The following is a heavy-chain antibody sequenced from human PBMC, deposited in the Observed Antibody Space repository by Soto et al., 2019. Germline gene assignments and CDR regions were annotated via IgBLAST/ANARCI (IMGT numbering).Heavy chain of an antibody. D-gene: IGHD1-7*01. CDR2: IYPGDSDT. CDR3: ARRGYNWNWYYFDY. Sequence: GELLKISDTGYGGSFSSYWAGWVRQRTGKGLEWMGIIYPGDSDTRYSPSFQGQVTISADKSISTAYLQWSSLKASDTAMYYCARRGYNWNWYYFDYWGQGTLVTGTS. J-gene: IGHJ4*02. CDR1: GGSFSSYW. V-gene: IGHV5-51*01.